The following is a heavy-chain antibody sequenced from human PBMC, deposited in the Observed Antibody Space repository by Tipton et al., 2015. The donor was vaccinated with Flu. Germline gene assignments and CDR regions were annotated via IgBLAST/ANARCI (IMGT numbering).Heavy chain of an antibody. CDR3: VRVLWLLPFDY. J-gene: IGHJ4*02. D-gene: IGHD3-22*01. Sequence: LRLSCTVSGGSISSGSYYWSWIRQPAGKGLEWIGRIYTSGSTNYNPSLKSRVTISVDSSKNQFLLKLSTVTAADTAVYYCVRVLWLLPFDYWGQGTLVTVSS. CDR1: GGSISSGSYY. CDR2: IYTSGST. V-gene: IGHV4-61*02.